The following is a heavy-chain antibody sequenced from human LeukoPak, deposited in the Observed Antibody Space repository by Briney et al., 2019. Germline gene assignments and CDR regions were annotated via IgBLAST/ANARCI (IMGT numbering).Heavy chain of an antibody. CDR3: ATGHYYDSSGYYPLPDAFDI. D-gene: IGHD3-22*01. CDR1: GFRFSRYW. V-gene: IGHV3-74*01. J-gene: IGHJ3*02. CDR2: MISDGSST. Sequence: PGGSLRLSCAASGFRFSRYWMHWVRQAPGKGLVWVSRMISDGSSTNYADSVKGRFTISRDNAKNILYLQMNRLRAEDTAVYHCATGHYYDSSGYYPLPDAFDIWGQGTMVTVSS.